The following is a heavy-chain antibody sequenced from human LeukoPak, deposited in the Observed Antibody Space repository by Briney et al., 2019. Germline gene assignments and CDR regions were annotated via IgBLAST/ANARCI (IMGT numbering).Heavy chain of an antibody. CDR1: GGTFSSYA. CDR3: ARDYYGGNLPPDY. Sequence: GASVKVSCKASGGTFSSYAISWVRQAPGQGLEWMGRIIPILGIANYAQKFQGRVTITADKSTSTAYMELSSLRSEDTAVYYCARDYYGGNLPPDYWGQGALVTVSS. D-gene: IGHD4-23*01. V-gene: IGHV1-69*04. CDR2: IIPILGIA. J-gene: IGHJ4*02.